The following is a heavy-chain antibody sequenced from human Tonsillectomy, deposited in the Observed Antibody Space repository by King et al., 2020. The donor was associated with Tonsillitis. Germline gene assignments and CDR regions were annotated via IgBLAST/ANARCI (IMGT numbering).Heavy chain of an antibody. CDR1: GFTFSSYS. D-gene: IGHD3-22*01. J-gene: IGHJ3*02. V-gene: IGHV3-48*02. Sequence: VQLVESGGGLVQPGGSLRLSCAASGFTFSSYSMNWVRQAPGKGLEWVSYISSSSSTIYYADSVKGRFTISRDNDKNSLYLQMNSLRDEDTAVYYCARSSGYYYHDAFDIWGQGTMVTVSS. CDR3: ARSSGYYYHDAFDI. CDR2: ISSSSSTI.